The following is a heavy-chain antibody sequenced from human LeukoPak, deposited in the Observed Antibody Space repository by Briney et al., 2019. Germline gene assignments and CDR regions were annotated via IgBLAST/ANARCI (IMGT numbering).Heavy chain of an antibody. V-gene: IGHV1-18*01. Sequence: GAPVKVSCKASGYTFTSYGISWVRQAPGQGLEWKGWISAYNGNTNYAQKLQGRVTMTTDTSTSTAYMELRSLRSDDTSVYDCARGRVGGYNWFDPWGQGTLVTVSS. J-gene: IGHJ5*02. CDR3: ARGRVGGYNWFDP. D-gene: IGHD1-26*01. CDR2: ISAYNGNT. CDR1: GYTFTSYG.